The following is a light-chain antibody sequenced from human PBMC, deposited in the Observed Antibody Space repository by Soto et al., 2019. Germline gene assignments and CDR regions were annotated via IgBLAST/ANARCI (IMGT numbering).Light chain of an antibody. CDR2: GAS. V-gene: IGKV3-20*01. CDR1: QSVRSNY. CDR3: QPYGNSSFT. Sequence: EIVLTQSPGTLSLSPGERATLSCRASQSVRSNYLAWYQQIPGQAPRLLVYGASSRATGIPDRFSGSGSGTDFTLTIRRLEPEDFAVYYCQPYGNSSFTFGGGTKVEIK. J-gene: IGKJ4*01.